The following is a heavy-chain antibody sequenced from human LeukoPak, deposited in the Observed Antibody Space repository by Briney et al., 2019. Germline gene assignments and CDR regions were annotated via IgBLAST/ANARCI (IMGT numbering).Heavy chain of an antibody. J-gene: IGHJ5*02. V-gene: IGHV3-21*01. CDR3: ARENYGSGSSNWFDP. CDR1: GFSFSSYW. D-gene: IGHD3-10*01. CDR2: ISSSSSYI. Sequence: PGGSLRLSCEGSGFSFSSYWMTWARQAPGKGLEWVSSISSSSSYIYYADSVKGRFTISRDNAKNSLYLQMNSLRAEDTAVYYCARENYGSGSSNWFDPWGQGTLVTVSS.